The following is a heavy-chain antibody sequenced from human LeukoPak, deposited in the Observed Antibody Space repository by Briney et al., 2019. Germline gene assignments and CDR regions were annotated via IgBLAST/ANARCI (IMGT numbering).Heavy chain of an antibody. Sequence: GGSLRLSCAASGFTVSSNYMSWVRQAPGKGLEWVSGISGSGGVTYYADSVKGRFSISRDNSKNTVYLQMNSLRVEDTAVYFCAKGVPGSGWYSGFDAFDIWGQGTMVTVS. CDR1: GFTVSSNY. J-gene: IGHJ3*02. CDR3: AKGVPGSGWYSGFDAFDI. CDR2: ISGSGGVT. V-gene: IGHV3-23*01. D-gene: IGHD6-19*01.